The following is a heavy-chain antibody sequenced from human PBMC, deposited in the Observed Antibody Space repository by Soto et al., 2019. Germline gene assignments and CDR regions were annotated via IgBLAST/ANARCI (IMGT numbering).Heavy chain of an antibody. V-gene: IGHV4-4*02. CDR2: VYHSGST. Sequence: SETLSLTCAVSGGSISSSNWWNWVRQPPGKGLEWIGEVYHSGSTNYNPSLKSRVTISVDKSKNQFSLKLSSVTAADTAMYYCARTIAVAGPTNCYYYYGMDVWGQGTTVTVSS. J-gene: IGHJ6*02. D-gene: IGHD6-19*01. CDR1: GGSISSSNW. CDR3: ARTIAVAGPTNCYYYYGMDV.